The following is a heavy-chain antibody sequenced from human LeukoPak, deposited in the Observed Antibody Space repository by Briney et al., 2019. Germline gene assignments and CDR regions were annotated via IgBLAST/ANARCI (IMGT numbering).Heavy chain of an antibody. D-gene: IGHD5-12*01. CDR3: ARVGDIVATITLYYYFDY. CDR1: GDSMTSSNHY. V-gene: IGHV4-39*01. Sequence: SETLSLTCTVSGDSMTSSNHYWVWFRKPPGKGLEWIGSIYYSGSTYYNPSLKSRVTISVDTSKNQFSLKLSSVTAADTAVYYCARVGDIVATITLYYYFDYWGQGTLVTVSS. J-gene: IGHJ4*02. CDR2: IYYSGST.